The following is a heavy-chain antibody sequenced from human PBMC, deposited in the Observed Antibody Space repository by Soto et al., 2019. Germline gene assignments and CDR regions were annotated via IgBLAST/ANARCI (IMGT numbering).Heavy chain of an antibody. Sequence: EVQLVESGGGLVQPGGSLRLSCATSGFILSDCAMNWVRQAPCTGLEWVSYISSSSSVIDYADAVKGRFTVSRDNARNSLYLQMNSLRAEDTAVYYCARDLSWGSNWYYYMDVWGKGTTVTVSS. J-gene: IGHJ6*03. V-gene: IGHV3-48*01. D-gene: IGHD7-27*01. CDR2: ISSSSSVI. CDR1: GFILSDCA. CDR3: ARDLSWGSNWYYYMDV.